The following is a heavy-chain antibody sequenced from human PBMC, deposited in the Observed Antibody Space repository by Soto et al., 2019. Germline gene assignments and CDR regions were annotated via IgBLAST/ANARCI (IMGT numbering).Heavy chain of an antibody. D-gene: IGHD3-22*01. V-gene: IGHV4-39*01. Sequence: PSDTLSLTCTFPCSSIISISYYWAWICKPPGEGLEWIGSIYYSGSTYYNPSLKSRVTISVDTSKNQFSLKLSSVTAADTAVYYCARHGMDYYDSSGYYYSPYYFDYWGQGTLVTVS. CDR1: CSSIISISYY. J-gene: IGHJ4*02. CDR3: ARHGMDYYDSSGYYYSPYYFDY. CDR2: IYYSGST.